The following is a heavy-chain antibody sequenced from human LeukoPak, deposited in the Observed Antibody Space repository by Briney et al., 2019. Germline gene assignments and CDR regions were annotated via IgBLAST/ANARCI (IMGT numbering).Heavy chain of an antibody. Sequence: ASVKVSCKASGYTFTGYYMHWVRQAPGQGLEWMGWLNPNSGGTNYAQEYQGRVTMTWDTSISTAYMELSSLRSDDTAVYFCARGRYGLLLDFDYWGQGTQVTVSS. CDR3: ARGRYGLLLDFDY. CDR1: GYTFTGYY. J-gene: IGHJ4*02. D-gene: IGHD2-15*01. CDR2: LNPNSGGT. V-gene: IGHV1-2*02.